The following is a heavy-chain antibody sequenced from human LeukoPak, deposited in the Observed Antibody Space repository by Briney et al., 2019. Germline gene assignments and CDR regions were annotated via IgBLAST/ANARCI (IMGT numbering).Heavy chain of an antibody. CDR3: VLSYCGGDCYSGFDY. V-gene: IGHV3-23*01. CDR1: GIIFSSYA. CDR2: LSGSGSNT. Sequence: GGSLRLSCAASGIIFSSYAMNWVRQAPGKGLQWVSSLSGSGSNTYYADSVKGRFTISRANSKNTLYLQMSSLRAEDTAVYYCVLSYCGGDCYSGFDYWGQGTLVTVSS. J-gene: IGHJ4*02. D-gene: IGHD2-21*02.